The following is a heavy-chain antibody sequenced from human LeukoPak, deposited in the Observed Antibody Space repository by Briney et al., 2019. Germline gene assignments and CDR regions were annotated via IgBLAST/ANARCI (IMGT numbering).Heavy chain of an antibody. CDR1: GFTFTSYN. CDR3: ARARPPTSYYSYYMDV. J-gene: IGHJ6*03. V-gene: IGHV3-21*01. CDR2: ISSGSMII. Sequence: GGSPRLSCVASGFTFTSYNMNWVRQAPGKGLEWVSSISSGSMIIHSADSLRGRFIISRDNAKNSLYLQMDSLRTEDTAVYFCARARPPTSYYSYYMDVWGRGTTVIVSS.